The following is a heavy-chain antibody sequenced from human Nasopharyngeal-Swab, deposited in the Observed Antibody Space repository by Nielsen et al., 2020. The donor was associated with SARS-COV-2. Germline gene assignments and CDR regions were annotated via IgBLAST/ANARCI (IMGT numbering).Heavy chain of an antibody. V-gene: IGHV3-15*01. CDR2: SKSKTDGGTT. CDR3: TTGYCSSTSCYHGDYYYYMDV. CDR1: GFTLSNAW. Sequence: GGSLKISCAASGFTLSNAWMSWVRQAPGKGLEWVGRSKSKTDGGTTDYAAPVKGRFTISRDDSKNTLYLQMNSLKTEDTAVYYCTTGYCSSTSCYHGDYYYYMDVWGKGTTVTVSS. J-gene: IGHJ6*03. D-gene: IGHD2-2*01.